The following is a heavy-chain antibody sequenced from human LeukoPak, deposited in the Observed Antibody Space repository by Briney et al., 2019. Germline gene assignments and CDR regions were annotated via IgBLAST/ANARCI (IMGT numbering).Heavy chain of an antibody. CDR1: GGSISSYY. D-gene: IGHD2-2*01. V-gene: IGHV4-4*07. Sequence: SETLSLTCTVSGGSISSYYWSWIRQPAGKGLEWIGRINTSGSTNYHPSLKSRVTMSVDTSKNQFSLKLSSVTAADTAVYYCAREREGIVVPAAPTYFDYWGQETLVTVSS. CDR3: AREREGIVVPAAPTYFDY. J-gene: IGHJ4*02. CDR2: INTSGST.